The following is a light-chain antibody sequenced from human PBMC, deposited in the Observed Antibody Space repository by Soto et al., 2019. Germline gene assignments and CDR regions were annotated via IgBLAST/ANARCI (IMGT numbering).Light chain of an antibody. Sequence: DIQMTQSPATLSASVGDRVTIGCRASQSISGWLAWYQQKPGKAPKLLIYKASILESGVPSRFRRSGSATEFTLAICCLQPEDFASYYCQQYETFPLTFGGGTKV. CDR3: QQYETFPLT. CDR2: KAS. J-gene: IGKJ4*01. V-gene: IGKV1-5*03. CDR1: QSISGW.